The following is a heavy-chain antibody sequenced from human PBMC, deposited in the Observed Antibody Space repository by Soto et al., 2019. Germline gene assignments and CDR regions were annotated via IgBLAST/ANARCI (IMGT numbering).Heavy chain of an antibody. D-gene: IGHD6-13*01. CDR3: ARSQYSSSWGYYYYYYGMDV. CDR1: GGSISSYY. CDR2: IYTSGRT. J-gene: IGHJ6*02. Sequence: SETLSLTCTVSGGSISSYYWSWIRQPAGKGLEWIGRIYTSGRTNYNPSLKSRVTMSVDTSKNQFSLKLSSVTAADTAVYYCARSQYSSSWGYYYYYYGMDVWGQGTTVTVSS. V-gene: IGHV4-4*07.